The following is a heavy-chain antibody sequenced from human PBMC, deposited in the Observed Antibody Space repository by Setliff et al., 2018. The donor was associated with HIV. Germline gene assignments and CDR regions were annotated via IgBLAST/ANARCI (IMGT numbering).Heavy chain of an antibody. CDR3: ARADCTSTSCFFGLGGCFFDS. CDR1: GGTFSGYA. V-gene: IGHV1-69*13. D-gene: IGHD2-2*01. CDR2: SIPVFGTV. Sequence: VASVKVSCKAPGGTFSGYAFSWVRQAPGQGFEWMGGSIPVFGTVNYAQKFLGRATITADESTNTSYMELTLKSVTVADTAVYYCARADCTSTSCFFGLGGCFFDSWGRGALVTVSS. J-gene: IGHJ4*02.